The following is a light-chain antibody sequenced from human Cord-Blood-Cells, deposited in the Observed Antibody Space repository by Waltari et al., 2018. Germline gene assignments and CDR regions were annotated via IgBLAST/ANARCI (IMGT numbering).Light chain of an antibody. Sequence: QSALTQPASVSGSPGQSITISCTGTSSDVGGYNYVPWYQQHPGKAPKLMIYDVSNRPSGVSKRISGSKSGNTASLTISGLQAEDEADYYCSSYTSSSTLVFGGGTKLTVL. CDR2: DVS. V-gene: IGLV2-14*01. CDR3: SSYTSSSTLV. CDR1: SSDVGGYNY. J-gene: IGLJ2*01.